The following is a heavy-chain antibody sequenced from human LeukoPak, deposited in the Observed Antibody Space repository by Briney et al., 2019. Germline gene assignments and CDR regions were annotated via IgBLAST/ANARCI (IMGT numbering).Heavy chain of an antibody. CDR2: ISSSSSYI. CDR3: ARVGGTRSHDAFDI. D-gene: IGHD1-7*01. CDR1: GFTFGSYS. J-gene: IGHJ3*02. V-gene: IGHV3-21*01. Sequence: GGSLRLSCAASGFTFGSYSLNWVRQAPGKGLEWVSSISSSSSYIYYADSVRGRFTISRDNAKNSLFLQMNSLRAEDTAVYYCARVGGTRSHDAFDIWGQGTMVTVSS.